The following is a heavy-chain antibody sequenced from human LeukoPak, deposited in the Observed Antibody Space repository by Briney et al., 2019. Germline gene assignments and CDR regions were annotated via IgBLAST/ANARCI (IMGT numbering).Heavy chain of an antibody. CDR1: GYTFTSYG. D-gene: IGHD2-15*01. V-gene: IGHV1-18*01. Sequence: GASVKVSCKASGYTFTSYGISWVRQALGQGLEWMGWISAYNGNTNYAQKLQGRVTMTTDTSTSTAYMELRSLRSDDTAVYYCARDIEVLLRYYYGMDVWGQGTTVTVSS. CDR2: ISAYNGNT. J-gene: IGHJ6*02. CDR3: ARDIEVLLRYYYGMDV.